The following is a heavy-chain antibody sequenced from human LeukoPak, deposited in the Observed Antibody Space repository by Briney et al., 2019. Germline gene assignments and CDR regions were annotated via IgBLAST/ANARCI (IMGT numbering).Heavy chain of an antibody. Sequence: PGGSLRLSCAASGFTFSSYAMSWVRQAPGKGLEWVSAISGSGGSTYYADSVKGRFTISRDNSKNTLYLQMNSLRAEDTAVYYCAKDRYYDSSGYLYYFDYWGQGTLVTVSS. D-gene: IGHD3-22*01. CDR2: ISGSGGST. J-gene: IGHJ4*02. CDR3: AKDRYYDSSGYLYYFDY. V-gene: IGHV3-23*01. CDR1: GFTFSSYA.